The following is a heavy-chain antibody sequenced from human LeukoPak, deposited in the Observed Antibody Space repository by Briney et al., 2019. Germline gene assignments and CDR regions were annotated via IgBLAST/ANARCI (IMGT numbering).Heavy chain of an antibody. J-gene: IGHJ4*02. CDR2: INPNSGGT. CDR3: ARGGSGSGYLYYFDY. CDR1: GYSFTDYS. Sequence: ASMTVSSKAYGYSFTDYSMHWVRQAPGQGLEWMGRINPNSGGTSYAQNFQGMVSMTRDTSISTTYMELNGLTSDDTAVYYCARGGSGSGYLYYFDYWGQGTLVSVSP. V-gene: IGHV1-2*06. D-gene: IGHD3-10*01.